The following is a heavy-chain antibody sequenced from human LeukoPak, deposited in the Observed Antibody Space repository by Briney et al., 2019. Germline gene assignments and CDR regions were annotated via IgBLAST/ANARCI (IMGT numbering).Heavy chain of an antibody. Sequence: PGGSLRLSCAASGFTVSSNYMSWVRQAPGKGLEWVSVIYSGGSTYYTDSVTGRFTISRDNSKNTLYLQMNSLRAEDTAVYYCARASLLWFGELLWGQGTLVTVSS. J-gene: IGHJ4*02. V-gene: IGHV3-53*01. CDR1: GFTVSSNY. D-gene: IGHD3-10*01. CDR3: ARASLLWFGELL. CDR2: IYSGGST.